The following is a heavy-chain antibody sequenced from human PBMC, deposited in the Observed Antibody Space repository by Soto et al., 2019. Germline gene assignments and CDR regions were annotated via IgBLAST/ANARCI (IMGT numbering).Heavy chain of an antibody. CDR2: ISSSSNTI. D-gene: IGHD3-16*01. Sequence: EVQLVESGGGLVQPGGSLRLSCAASGFIFSTYSMNWVRQAPGKGLEWVSFISSSSNTIYYADSVRSRFTISRDTAKNSLYLQMNSLRDEDTALYYCARDYAPTYYYYAVDVWGQGTTVTVSS. V-gene: IGHV3-48*02. J-gene: IGHJ6*02. CDR1: GFIFSTYS. CDR3: ARDYAPTYYYYAVDV.